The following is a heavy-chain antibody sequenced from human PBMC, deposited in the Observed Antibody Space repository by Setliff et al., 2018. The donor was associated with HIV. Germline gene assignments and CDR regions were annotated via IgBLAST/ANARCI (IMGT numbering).Heavy chain of an antibody. Sequence: SETLSLTCTVSGGSISIISYYWGWIRQPPGKGLEYIGSIYYSGSTYYNPSLSSRLTISVDTSKNQVSLRLSSVTVADTGVYYCARHRDPPGSRWIYYYYYMDLWGEGTTVTVSS. CDR2: IYYSGST. CDR1: GGSISIISYY. J-gene: IGHJ6*03. V-gene: IGHV4-39*01. CDR3: ARHRDPPGSRWIYYYYYMDL. D-gene: IGHD6-13*01.